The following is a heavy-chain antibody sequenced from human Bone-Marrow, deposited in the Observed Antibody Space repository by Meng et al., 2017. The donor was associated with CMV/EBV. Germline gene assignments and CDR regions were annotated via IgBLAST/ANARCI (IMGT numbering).Heavy chain of an antibody. CDR1: GYTFIDYY. V-gene: IGHV1-2*02. Sequence: ASVKVSCKASGYTFIDYYMHWIRQVPGQGLEWMGWIIPNNGGTNYAQKFQGRVTMSRDTSTSTVYMELSSLRSEDTAVYYCARDSTAATYVYWGQGTRVTGSS. J-gene: IGHJ4*02. CDR2: IIPNNGGT. D-gene: IGHD2-15*01. CDR3: ARDSTAATYVY.